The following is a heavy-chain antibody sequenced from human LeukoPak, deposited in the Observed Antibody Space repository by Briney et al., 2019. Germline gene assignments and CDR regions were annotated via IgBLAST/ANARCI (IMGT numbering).Heavy chain of an antibody. Sequence: GRSLRLSCAASGLTFSDYNMNWVRQAPGKGLEWVSYITNGGSTIHHADSVKGRFTISRDNAKKTLYLQMNSLTAEDTAVYYCARSIGLTGGGVDVWGQGTTVTVSS. J-gene: IGHJ6*02. CDR2: ITNGGSTI. D-gene: IGHD3-9*01. CDR3: ARSIGLTGGGVDV. CDR1: GLTFSDYN. V-gene: IGHV3-11*01.